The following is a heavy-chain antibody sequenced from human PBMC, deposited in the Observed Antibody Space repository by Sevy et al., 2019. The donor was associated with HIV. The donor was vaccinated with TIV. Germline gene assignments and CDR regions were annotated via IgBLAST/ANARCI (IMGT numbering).Heavy chain of an antibody. V-gene: IGHV3-66*01. CDR2: LYDSGAA. Sequence: GGSLRLSCAVSKFTVSNNYMTWVRQAPGKGLEWVSTLYDSGAAYYAVSVKGRFTVSRDNSKNTLYLQMNSLRAEDTEVYYCARTVVLVDGHRNWIDTWGQGTLVTVSS. D-gene: IGHD2-8*02. CDR1: KFTVSNNY. J-gene: IGHJ5*02. CDR3: ARTVVLVDGHRNWIDT.